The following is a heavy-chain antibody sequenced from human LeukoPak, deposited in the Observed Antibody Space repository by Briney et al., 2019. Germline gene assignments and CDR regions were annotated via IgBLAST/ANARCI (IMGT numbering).Heavy chain of an antibody. CDR1: GFTFSTYA. CDR3: AKNKYGCSSTSCYGLDY. J-gene: IGHJ4*02. V-gene: IGHV3-30*04. CDR2: ISYDGSNQ. Sequence: PGGSLRLSCAASGFTFSTYAMHWVRQAPGKGLEWVAVISYDGSNQYYADSVKGRFTISRDNSKNTLYLQMNSLRAEDTAVYYCAKNKYGCSSTSCYGLDYWGQGTLVTVSS. D-gene: IGHD2-2*01.